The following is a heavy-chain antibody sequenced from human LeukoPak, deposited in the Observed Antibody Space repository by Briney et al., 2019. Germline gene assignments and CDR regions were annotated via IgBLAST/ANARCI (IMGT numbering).Heavy chain of an antibody. Sequence: GGSVKESCKASGYTFTAYYMHWVRQAPGQGLEWMGWINPNSGGTNYAQKFQGGVTMTRDTSISTAYMELSRLRSDDTAVYYCARDRVVVPAAFDYWGQGTRVTVFS. V-gene: IGHV1-2*02. D-gene: IGHD2-2*01. CDR2: INPNSGGT. CDR3: ARDRVVVPAAFDY. CDR1: GYTFTAYY. J-gene: IGHJ4*02.